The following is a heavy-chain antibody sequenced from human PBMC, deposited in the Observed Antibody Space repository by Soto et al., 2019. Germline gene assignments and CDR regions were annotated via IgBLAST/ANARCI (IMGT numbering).Heavy chain of an antibody. CDR3: ASGSSGEDY. D-gene: IGHD3-22*01. V-gene: IGHV4-34*01. CDR1: GGSFSGYY. Sequence: QVQLQQWGAGLLKPSETLSLTCAVYGGSFSGYYWSWIRQPPGKGLEWIGEINHSGSTNYNPSLTXRXTXXVDTSKNQFSLKLSSVTAADTAVYYCASGSSGEDYWGQGTLVTVSS. J-gene: IGHJ4*02. CDR2: INHSGST.